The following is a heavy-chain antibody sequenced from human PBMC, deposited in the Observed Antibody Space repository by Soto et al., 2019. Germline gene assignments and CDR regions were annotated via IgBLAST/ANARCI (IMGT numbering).Heavy chain of an antibody. CDR2: VYYTGNS. CDR3: ASDRGQQLVRPPYYGMDV. J-gene: IGHJ6*02. Sequence: QVQLQESGPGLVKPSQTLSLTCTVSGGSISSANFHWSWIRQPPGKGLEWIGCVYYTGNSYYNPSLKSRPTISVDTSNNQSSLRLNSVTAADTPVYYCASDRGQQLVRPPYYGMDVWGQGTTVTVSS. CDR1: GGSISSANFH. V-gene: IGHV4-30-4*01. D-gene: IGHD6-13*01.